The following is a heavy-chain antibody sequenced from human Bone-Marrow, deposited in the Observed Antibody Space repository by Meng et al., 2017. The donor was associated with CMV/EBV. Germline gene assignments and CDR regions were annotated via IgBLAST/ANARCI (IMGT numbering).Heavy chain of an antibody. J-gene: IGHJ4*02. D-gene: IGHD2-2*01. CDR1: GGTFSSYA. Sequence: SCKASGGTFSSYAMHWVRQAPGKGLEWVAVISYDGSNKYYADSVKGRFTISRDNSKNTLYLQMNSLRAEDTAVYYCARDADIVVVPAYFDYWGQGTLVTVSS. CDR2: ISYDGSNK. V-gene: IGHV3-30*04. CDR3: ARDADIVVVPAYFDY.